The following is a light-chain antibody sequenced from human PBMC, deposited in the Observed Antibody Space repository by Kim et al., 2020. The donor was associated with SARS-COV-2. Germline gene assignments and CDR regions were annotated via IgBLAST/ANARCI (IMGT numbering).Light chain of an antibody. Sequence: SVGDRVTITCRASQSISSYLNWYQQKPGKAPKLLIYAASSLQSGVPSRFSGSGSGTDFTLTISSLPPEDFATYYCQQSYSTSALTFGGGTKVDIK. CDR1: QSISSY. CDR2: AAS. CDR3: QQSYSTSALT. V-gene: IGKV1-39*01. J-gene: IGKJ4*01.